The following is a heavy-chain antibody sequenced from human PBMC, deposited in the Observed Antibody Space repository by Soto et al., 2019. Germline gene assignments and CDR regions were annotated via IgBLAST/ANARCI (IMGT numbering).Heavy chain of an antibody. CDR2: IKEDGTNT. J-gene: IGHJ4*02. V-gene: IGHV3-7*01. Sequence: EVQVVESGGDLVQPGGSLRLSCAASGFAFNNDWMTWVRQASGKGLEWVASIKEDGTNTYYADSVRGRFTLSRDNTKNSLYLQMNNLRAEDTAVYYCARGGGIVDNWGQGTRVTVSS. D-gene: IGHD3-10*01. CDR1: GFAFNNDW. CDR3: ARGGGIVDN.